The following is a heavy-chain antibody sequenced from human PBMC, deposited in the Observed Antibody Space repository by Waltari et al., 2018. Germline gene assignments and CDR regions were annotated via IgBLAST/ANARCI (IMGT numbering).Heavy chain of an antibody. V-gene: IGHV3-30-3*01. J-gene: IGHJ4*02. CDR3: AREERAAFDY. Sequence: QVQLVESGGGVVQPGRSLRLSCAASGFTFSSYAMPWVRQAPGKGLEWVAVISYDGSNKYYADSVKGRFTISRDNSKNTLYLQMNSLRAEDTAVYYCAREERAAFDYWGQGTLVTVSS. CDR2: ISYDGSNK. CDR1: GFTFSSYA. D-gene: IGHD6-13*01.